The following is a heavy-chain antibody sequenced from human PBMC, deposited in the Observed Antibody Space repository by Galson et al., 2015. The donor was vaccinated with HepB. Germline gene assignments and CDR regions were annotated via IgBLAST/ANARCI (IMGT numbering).Heavy chain of an antibody. J-gene: IGHJ5*02. V-gene: IGHV1-46*03. CDR1: GYIFTSYS. Sequence: SVKVSCKASGYIFTSYSIHWVRQAPGQGLEWMGMINPRAGSTTYAQRFLGRVTMTRDTSTSAVYMDLSSLRSEDTAVYYCARDMSGEPSWFDPWGQGTLVTVSS. CDR3: ARDMSGEPSWFDP. CDR2: INPRAGST. D-gene: IGHD3-3*01.